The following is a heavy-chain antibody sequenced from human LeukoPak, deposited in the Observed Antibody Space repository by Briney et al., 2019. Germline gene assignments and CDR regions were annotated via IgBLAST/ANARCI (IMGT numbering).Heavy chain of an antibody. CDR2: ISYDGSNK. J-gene: IGHJ5*02. CDR3: AKDSAAAGTTP. V-gene: IGHV3-30*18. Sequence: PGGSLRLSCATSGFYFSSFGMHWVRQAPGKGLEWVAVISYDGSNKYYADSVKRRFTISRDNSKNTLYLQMNSLRAEDTAVYYCAKDSAAAGTTPWGQGTLVTVSS. D-gene: IGHD6-13*01. CDR1: GFYFSSFG.